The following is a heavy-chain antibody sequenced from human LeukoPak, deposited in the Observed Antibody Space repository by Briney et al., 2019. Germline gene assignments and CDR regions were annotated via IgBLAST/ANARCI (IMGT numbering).Heavy chain of an antibody. J-gene: IGHJ5*02. D-gene: IGHD3-3*01. CDR3: ARDPSDGFWSGYYFNWFDP. CDR2: IYTSGST. Sequence: SETLSLTCTVSGGSISSGSYYWSWIRQPAGKGLEWIGRIYTSGSTNYNPFLKSRVTISVDTSKNQFSLKLSSVTAADTAVYYCARDPSDGFWSGYYFNWFDPWGQGTLVTVSS. CDR1: GGSISSGSYY. V-gene: IGHV4-61*02.